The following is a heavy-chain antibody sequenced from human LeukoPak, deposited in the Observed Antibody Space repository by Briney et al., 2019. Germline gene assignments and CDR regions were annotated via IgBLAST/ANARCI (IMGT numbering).Heavy chain of an antibody. J-gene: IGHJ4*02. CDR3: AKGYYYDSSGYYDY. CDR2: ISGSGGST. CDR1: GFTFSSYA. D-gene: IGHD3-22*01. V-gene: IGHV3-23*01. Sequence: GGSLRLSCAASGFTFSSYAMSWVRQASGKGLEWVSAISGSGGSTYYADSVKGRFTISRDNSKNTLYLQMNSLRAEDTAVYYCAKGYYYDSSGYYDYWGQGTLVTVSS.